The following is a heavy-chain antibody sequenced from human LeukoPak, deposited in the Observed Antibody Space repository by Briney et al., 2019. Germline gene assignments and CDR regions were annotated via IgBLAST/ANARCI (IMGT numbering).Heavy chain of an antibody. CDR1: GGSISSSSYY. CDR2: IYYSGST. Sequence: PSETLSLTCTVSGGSISSSSYYWGWIRQPPGKGLEWIGSIYYSGSTYYNPSLKSRVPISVDTSKNQFSLKLSSVTAADTAVYYCARHSGPPYYFDYWGQGTLVTVSS. CDR3: ARHSGPPYYFDY. J-gene: IGHJ4*02. V-gene: IGHV4-39*01. D-gene: IGHD3-10*01.